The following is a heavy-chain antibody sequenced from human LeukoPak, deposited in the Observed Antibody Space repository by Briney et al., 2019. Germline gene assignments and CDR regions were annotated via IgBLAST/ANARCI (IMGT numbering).Heavy chain of an antibody. J-gene: IGHJ4*02. CDR2: ISWNSGSI. Sequence: GGSLRLSCAASGFTFDDYAMHWVRQAPGKGLEWVSGISWNSGSIGYADSVKGRFTISRDNAKNSLYLQMNSLRAEDTALYYCAKDLDSRLAAAGPFDYWGQGTLVTVSS. CDR1: GFTFDDYA. CDR3: AKDLDSRLAAAGPFDY. D-gene: IGHD6-13*01. V-gene: IGHV3-9*01.